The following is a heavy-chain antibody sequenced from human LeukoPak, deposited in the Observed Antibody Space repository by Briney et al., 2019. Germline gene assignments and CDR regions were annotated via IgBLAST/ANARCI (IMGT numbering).Heavy chain of an antibody. V-gene: IGHV4-34*01. CDR3: ARGVRRLDP. J-gene: IGHJ5*02. Sequence: SETLSLTCAVYGGSFSGYYWSWIRQPPGKGLEWIGEINHSGSTNYNPSLKSRVTISVDTSKNQFSLKLSSVTAADTAVYYCARGVRRLDPWGQGTLVTVSS. CDR2: INHSGST. D-gene: IGHD4/OR15-4a*01. CDR1: GGSFSGYY.